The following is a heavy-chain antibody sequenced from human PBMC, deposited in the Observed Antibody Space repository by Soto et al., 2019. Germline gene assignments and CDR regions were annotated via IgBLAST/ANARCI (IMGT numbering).Heavy chain of an antibody. CDR1: GDSVSSNSAA. CDR3: TDRDVQY. J-gene: IGHJ4*02. Sequence: SQTLSLTCAISGDSVSSNSAAWNWIRQSSSRGLEWLGRTYFRSKWYTGYAPSVKSRITINPDTSKNQFSLQLTSVTPEGTAVYYCTDRDVQYWGQGTLVTVSS. CDR2: TYFRSKWYT. V-gene: IGHV6-1*01.